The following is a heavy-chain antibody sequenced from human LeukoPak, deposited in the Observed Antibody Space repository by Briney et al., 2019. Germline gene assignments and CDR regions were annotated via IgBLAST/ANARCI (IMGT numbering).Heavy chain of an antibody. CDR2: ISAYNGNT. D-gene: IGHD5-18*01. V-gene: IGHV1-18*01. J-gene: IGHJ4*02. CDR1: GYTFTSYG. Sequence: ASVKVSCKASGYTFTSYGISWVRQAPGQGLEWMGWISAYNGNTNYAQKLQGRVTMTTDTSTSTAYMELRSLRSDDTAVYYCARNKNVDTAMVTDMFRVFYYFDYWGQGTLVTVSS. CDR3: ARNKNVDTAMVTDMFRVFYYFDY.